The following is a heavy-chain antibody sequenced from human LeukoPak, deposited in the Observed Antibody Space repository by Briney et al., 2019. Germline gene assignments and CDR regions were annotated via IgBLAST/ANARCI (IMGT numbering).Heavy chain of an antibody. CDR3: ARDLYCSSTSCYRGGSWFDP. CDR2: ISYDGSNK. CDR1: GFTFSSYA. Sequence: GGSLRLSCAASGFTFSSYAMHWVRQAPGKGLEWVAVISYDGSNKYYADSVKGRFTISRDNSKNTLYLQMNSLRAEDTAVYYCARDLYCSSTSCYRGGSWFDPWGQGTLVTVSS. V-gene: IGHV3-30-3*01. J-gene: IGHJ5*02. D-gene: IGHD2-2*01.